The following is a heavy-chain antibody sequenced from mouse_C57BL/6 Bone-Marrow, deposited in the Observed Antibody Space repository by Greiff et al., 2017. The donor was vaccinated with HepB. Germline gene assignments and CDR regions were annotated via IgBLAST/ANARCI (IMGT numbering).Heavy chain of an antibody. J-gene: IGHJ4*01. Sequence: EVKLVESGPVLVKPGASVKMSCKASGYTFTDYYMNWVKQSHGKSLEWIGVINPYNGGTSYNQKFKGKATLTVDKSSSTAYMELNSLTSEDSAVYYCARWGITTDYYAMDYWGQGTSVTVSS. D-gene: IGHD2-4*01. V-gene: IGHV1-19*01. CDR3: ARWGITTDYYAMDY. CDR2: INPYNGGT. CDR1: GYTFTDYY.